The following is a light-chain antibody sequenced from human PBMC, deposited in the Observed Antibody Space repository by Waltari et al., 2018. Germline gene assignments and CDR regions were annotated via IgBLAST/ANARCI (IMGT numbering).Light chain of an antibody. J-gene: IGLJ1*01. CDR1: ELPRKY. CDR3: YSSDSTGLRV. CDR2: ADT. V-gene: IGLV3-10*01. Sequence: YELTQPPSVSVSPGQTARITCSGHELPRKYAYWFQQKSGQAPRLVMYADTKRPSGIPGRFSGSSSGTVATLTISGAQVDDEADYYCYSSDSTGLRVFGGGTTVVVL.